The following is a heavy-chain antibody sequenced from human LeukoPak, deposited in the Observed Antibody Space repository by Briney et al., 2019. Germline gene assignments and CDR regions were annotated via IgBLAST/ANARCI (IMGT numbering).Heavy chain of an antibody. D-gene: IGHD3-10*01. V-gene: IGHV4-59*12. CDR2: TYDSGST. CDR3: ARLSPLLWFGDSGYYYYYYMDV. CDR1: GGSISIYY. J-gene: IGHJ6*03. Sequence: PSETLSLTCTVSGGSISIYYWSWIRQPPGKGLEWIGYTYDSGSTNYNPSLKSRVTISVDTSKNQFSLKLSSVTAADTAVYYCARLSPLLWFGDSGYYYYYYMDVWGKGTTVTISS.